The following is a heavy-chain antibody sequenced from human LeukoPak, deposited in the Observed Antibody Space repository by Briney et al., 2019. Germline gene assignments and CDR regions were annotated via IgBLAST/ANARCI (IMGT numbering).Heavy chain of an antibody. CDR2: ISGSGSSS. V-gene: IGHV3-23*01. J-gene: IGHJ4*02. CDR1: GFTFSNYA. D-gene: IGHD3-3*01. CDR3: ASYDFWSGYYLGDF. Sequence: GGSLRLSCAASGFTFSNYAMSWVRQPPGKGLECVSGISGSGSSSYYADSVKGRFTISRDNSKNTLYLQMNTLRADDTAVYYCASYDFWSGYYLGDFWGQGTLVTVSS.